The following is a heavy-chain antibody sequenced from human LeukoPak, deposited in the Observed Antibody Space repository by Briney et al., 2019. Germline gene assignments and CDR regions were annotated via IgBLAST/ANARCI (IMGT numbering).Heavy chain of an antibody. CDR3: ARSSASGWTPDYYYYYYMDV. V-gene: IGHV1-18*01. J-gene: IGHJ6*03. D-gene: IGHD6-19*01. CDR2: ISAYNGNT. Sequence: ASVKVSCKASGYTFTSYGISWVRQAPGQELEWMGWISAYNGNTNYAQKLQGRVTMTTDTSTSTAYMELRSLRSDDTAVYYCARSSASGWTPDYYYYYYMDVWGKGTTVTVSS. CDR1: GYTFTSYG.